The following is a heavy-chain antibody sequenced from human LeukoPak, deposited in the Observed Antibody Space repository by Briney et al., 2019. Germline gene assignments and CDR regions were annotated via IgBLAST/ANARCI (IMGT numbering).Heavy chain of an antibody. D-gene: IGHD1-14*01. V-gene: IGHV4-39*07. J-gene: IGHJ5*02. CDR2: IYYSGST. Sequence: SETLSLTCTVSGGSISSSSYYWGWIRQPPGKGLEWIGSIYYSGSTYYNPSLKSRVTISVDTSKNQFSLKLSSVTAADTAVYYCARDKFPTELSWFDPWGQGTLVTVSS. CDR1: GGSISSSSYY. CDR3: ARDKFPTELSWFDP.